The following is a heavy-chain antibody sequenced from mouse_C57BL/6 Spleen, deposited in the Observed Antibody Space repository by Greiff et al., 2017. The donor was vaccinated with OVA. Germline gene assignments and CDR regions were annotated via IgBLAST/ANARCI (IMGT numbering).Heavy chain of an antibody. CDR3: ARDPDYGSLAWFAY. CDR2: ISDGGSYT. Sequence: EVHLVESGGGLVKPGGSLKLSCAASGFTFSSYAMSWVRQTPEKRLEWVATISDGGSYTYYPDNVKGRFTISRDNAKNNLYLQMSHLKSEDTAMYYCARDPDYGSLAWFAYWGQGTLVTVSA. D-gene: IGHD1-1*01. V-gene: IGHV5-4*01. J-gene: IGHJ3*01. CDR1: GFTFSSYA.